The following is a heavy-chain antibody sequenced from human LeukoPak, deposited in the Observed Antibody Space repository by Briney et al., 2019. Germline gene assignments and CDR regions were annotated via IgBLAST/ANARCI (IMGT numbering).Heavy chain of an antibody. D-gene: IGHD5-18*01. V-gene: IGHV4-59*01. CDR3: ARDRGGYTYSHDY. CDR1: GGSISSYY. J-gene: IGHJ4*02. Sequence: PSENLSLTCTVSGGSISSYYWSWIRQPPGKGLEWIGYIYYSGSTNYNPSLKSRVTISVDTSKNQFSLKLSSVTAADTAVYYCARDRGGYTYSHDYWGQGTLVTVSS. CDR2: IYYSGST.